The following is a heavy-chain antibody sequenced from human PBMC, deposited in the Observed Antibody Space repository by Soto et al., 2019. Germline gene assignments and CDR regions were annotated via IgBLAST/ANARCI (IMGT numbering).Heavy chain of an antibody. V-gene: IGHV1-2*02. Sequence: QVQLVQSGAEVKKPGASVKVSCKASGYTFTGYYMHWVRQAPGQGLEWMGWINPNSGGTNYAQKFQGGVTMTRDTSISTAYMGLSRLRSDDTAVYYCARDRHYYGSGTDWFDPWGQGTLVTVSS. D-gene: IGHD3-10*01. CDR3: ARDRHYYGSGTDWFDP. CDR1: GYTFTGYY. J-gene: IGHJ5*02. CDR2: INPNSGGT.